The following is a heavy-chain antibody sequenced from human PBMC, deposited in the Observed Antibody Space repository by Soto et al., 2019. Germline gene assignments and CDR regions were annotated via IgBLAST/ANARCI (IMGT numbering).Heavy chain of an antibody. CDR2: IIPLFNVA. CDR3: AASGSDVLGYDYKDTEGLDI. D-gene: IGHD4-4*01. V-gene: IGHV1-69*01. J-gene: IGHJ3*02. Sequence: QVQLVQSGPEVKKPGSSVKVSCEASGGTFSNFAVNWVRQAPGQGLEWVGGIIPLFNVAKYAQKFEGRVTIVADDSTSTAYMYLSSLRSDDTAVDYFAASGSDVLGYDYKDTEGLDIWGQRTMVTVSS. CDR1: GGTFSNFA.